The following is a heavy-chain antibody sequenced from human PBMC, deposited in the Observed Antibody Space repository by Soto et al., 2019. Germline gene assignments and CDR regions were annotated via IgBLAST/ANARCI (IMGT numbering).Heavy chain of an antibody. V-gene: IGHV1-69*13. D-gene: IGHD1-26*01. J-gene: IGHJ4*02. CDR1: RATFNMQD. CDR3: ATNDGSDGYTCDN. CDR2: IMPLFGTT. Sequence: SVKVSCLTSRATFNMQDMRWLRPAPGQGLAWMGGIMPLFGTTHYAQKSQDRVTITPDDSTGTAYSALTRLTSTDPAVQYLATNDGSDGYTCDNWGLGTMVTVSS.